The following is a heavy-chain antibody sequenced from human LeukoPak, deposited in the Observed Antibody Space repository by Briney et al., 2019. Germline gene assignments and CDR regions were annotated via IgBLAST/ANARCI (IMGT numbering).Heavy chain of an antibody. CDR3: ARDLWNFYDDSGYNRDFDS. CDR2: IGTYGGDT. CDR1: TSR. D-gene: IGHD3-22*01. J-gene: IGHJ5*01. V-gene: IGHV1-18*01. Sequence: TSVKVSCKATSRISWVRQAPGQGLEWMGWIGTYGGDTYYAQKFQGRITVTTDTSTSTVYMELRNLRSDDTAVYYCARDLWNFYDDSGYNRDFDSWGQGTLVTVSS.